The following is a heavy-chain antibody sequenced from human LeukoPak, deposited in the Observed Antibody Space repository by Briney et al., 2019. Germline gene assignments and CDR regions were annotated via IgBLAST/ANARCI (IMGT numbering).Heavy chain of an antibody. CDR3: ARHPDYGDYRGYFDL. D-gene: IGHD4-17*01. J-gene: IGHJ2*01. CDR1: GGSFSGYY. V-gene: IGHV4-34*01. CDR2: IYYSGST. Sequence: SETLSLTCAVYGGSFSGYYWSWIRQPPGKGLEWIGSIYYSGSTYYNPSLKSRVTISVDTSKNQFSLKLSSVTAADTAVYYCARHPDYGDYRGYFDLWGRGTLVTVSS.